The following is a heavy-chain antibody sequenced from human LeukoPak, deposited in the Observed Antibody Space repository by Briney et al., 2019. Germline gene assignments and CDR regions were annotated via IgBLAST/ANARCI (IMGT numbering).Heavy chain of an antibody. V-gene: IGHV4-61*02. CDR1: GGSISSGSYY. CDR3: ARGQGYYYYYYMDV. Sequence: PSQTLSLTCTVSGGSISSGSYYWSWIRQPAGKGLEWIGRIYTSGCTNYNPSLKSRVTISVDTSKNQFSLKLSSVTAADTAVYYCARGQGYYYYYYMDVWGKGTTVTVSS. J-gene: IGHJ6*03. CDR2: IYTSGCT.